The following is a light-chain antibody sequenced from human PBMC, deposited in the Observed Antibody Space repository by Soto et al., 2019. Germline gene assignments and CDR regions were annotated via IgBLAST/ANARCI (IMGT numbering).Light chain of an antibody. V-gene: IGKV1-5*01. CDR1: QSVNNW. J-gene: IGKJ1*01. CDR3: QEYNSFSLT. CDR2: GAS. Sequence: DIQMTQSPSSLSASVGDRVTITCRASQSVNNWLAWYQQKPGKAPILLIYGASSLESGVPSRFSGSRSGTEFTLTISSLHPDDFATYYCQEYNSFSLTFGQGTKVDI.